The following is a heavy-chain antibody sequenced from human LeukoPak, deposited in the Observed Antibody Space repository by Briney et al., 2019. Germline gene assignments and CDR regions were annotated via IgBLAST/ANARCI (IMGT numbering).Heavy chain of an antibody. Sequence: GSLRLSCEASGFSFSTYEMSWVRQPPGKGLEWIGEINHSGSTNYNPSLKSRVTISVDTSKNQFSLKLSSVTAADTAVYYCARGLGYDFWSGPALDVWGKGTTVTVSS. CDR2: INHSGST. V-gene: IGHV4-34*01. CDR3: ARGLGYDFWSGPALDV. J-gene: IGHJ6*04. CDR1: GFSFSTYE. D-gene: IGHD3-3*01.